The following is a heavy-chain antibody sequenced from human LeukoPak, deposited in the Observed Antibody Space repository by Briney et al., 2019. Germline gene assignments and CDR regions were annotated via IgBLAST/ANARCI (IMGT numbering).Heavy chain of an antibody. CDR3: ARDLQVWAYYFDY. J-gene: IGHJ4*02. V-gene: IGHV3-11*04. D-gene: IGHD3-16*01. Sequence: GGSLRLSCAASGFTFSDYYMSWVRQAPGKGLEWVSYISSSSSNIYYADSVRGRFTVSRDNAKKSLYLQMNSLRAEDTAVYYCARDLQVWAYYFDYWGQGTLVTVSS. CDR1: GFTFSDYY. CDR2: ISSSSSNI.